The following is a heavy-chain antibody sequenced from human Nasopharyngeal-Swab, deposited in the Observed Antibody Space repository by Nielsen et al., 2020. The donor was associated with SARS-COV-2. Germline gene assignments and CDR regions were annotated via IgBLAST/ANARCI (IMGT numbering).Heavy chain of an antibody. V-gene: IGHV3-23*01. Sequence: ETLSLTCTVSGGSMRGYDYYWSWVRQAPGKGPEWVSGISGSGGSTNYADSVQGRFTISRDNSMNTLYLQMNSLRAEDTAIYYCAKGQVAGTLSRFEHWGQGALVTVSS. CDR2: ISGSGGST. J-gene: IGHJ4*02. CDR1: GGSMRGYDYY. D-gene: IGHD6-19*01. CDR3: AKGQVAGTLSRFEH.